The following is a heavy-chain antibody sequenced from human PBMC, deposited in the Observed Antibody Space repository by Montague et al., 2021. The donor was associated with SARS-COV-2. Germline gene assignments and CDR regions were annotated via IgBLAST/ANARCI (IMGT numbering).Heavy chain of an antibody. CDR1: GDSISRHNLY. Sequence: TLSLTCTLSGDSISRHNLYWTWIRQPAGEGLEWIGRISTTGSPEYNPSLKSRVTLSLDTSKNQFSLRLSSVTAADTAMYYCTIEGHITTICSGCPRNWFDPWGQGTLVTVSS. CDR3: TIEGHITTICSGCPRNWFDP. CDR2: ISTTGSP. J-gene: IGHJ5*02. V-gene: IGHV4-61*02. D-gene: IGHD2-2*01.